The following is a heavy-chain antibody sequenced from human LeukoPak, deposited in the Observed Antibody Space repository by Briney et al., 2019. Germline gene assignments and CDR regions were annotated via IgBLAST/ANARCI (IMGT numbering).Heavy chain of an antibody. D-gene: IGHD6-13*01. CDR3: AKDLAAADSLKYYYYRGIDV. CDR2: ISFDGTKK. CDR1: GFTFSVHG. Sequence: PGGSMTLSCAPSGFTFSVHGMHWVSQAPGKLLEWVAVISFDGTKKNYAASVKGRFTISRDNSKSTLYLQMNSLRAEDTAVYYWAKDLAAADSLKYYYYRGIDVWGQGTTVTVSS. J-gene: IGHJ6*02. V-gene: IGHV3-30*18.